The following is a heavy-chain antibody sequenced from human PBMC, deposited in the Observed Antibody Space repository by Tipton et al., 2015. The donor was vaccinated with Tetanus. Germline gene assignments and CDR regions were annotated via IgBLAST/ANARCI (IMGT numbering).Heavy chain of an antibody. Sequence: TLSLTCTVSGGSISSDGAYWSWIRQHPGEGLEWIGYISNSGSTYYNPSLKSRVTISVDTSQKQISLKVNSVTAADTAVYYCARGLGVRGAFSIFPSMDLWGQGTTDSVSS. CDR3: ARGLGVRGAFSIFPSMDL. D-gene: IGHD3-10*01. CDR1: GGSISSDGAY. V-gene: IGHV4-31*03. CDR2: ISNSGST. J-gene: IGHJ6*02.